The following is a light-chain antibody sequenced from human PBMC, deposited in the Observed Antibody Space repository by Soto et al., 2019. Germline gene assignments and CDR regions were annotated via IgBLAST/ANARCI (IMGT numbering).Light chain of an antibody. CDR2: DAS. Sequence: DIQMTQSPSTLSASVGDRVTITCRASQSISSWLAWYQQKPGKAPKLLIYDASSLESGVPSRFSGSRSGTEFTLTISSLQPADFATYYCQQYNSFSRTFGQGTKVDI. CDR1: QSISSW. J-gene: IGKJ1*01. V-gene: IGKV1-5*01. CDR3: QQYNSFSRT.